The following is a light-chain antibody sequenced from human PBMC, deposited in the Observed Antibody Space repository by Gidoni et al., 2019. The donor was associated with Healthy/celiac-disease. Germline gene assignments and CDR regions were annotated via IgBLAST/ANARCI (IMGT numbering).Light chain of an antibody. V-gene: IGKV1-39*01. CDR2: AAS. J-gene: IGKJ2*01. CDR3: QQSYSPRHT. CDR1: QSISSY. Sequence: DIQMTQSPSSLSASVGDRVTITCRASQSISSYLNWYQQKPGKAPKLLIYAASSLQSGVPSRFSGSGSGTDFTLTSSSLQPEDFATYYCQQSYSPRHTFGQGTKLEIK.